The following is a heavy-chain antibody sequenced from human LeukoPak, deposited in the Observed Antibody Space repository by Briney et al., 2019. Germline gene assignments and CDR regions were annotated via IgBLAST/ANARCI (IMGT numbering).Heavy chain of an antibody. CDR3: ARALSYSSGWYVGWFDP. V-gene: IGHV1-18*01. CDR1: GYTFTSYG. Sequence: ASVKVSCKASGYTFTSYGISWVRQAPGQGLEWMGWISAYNGNTNYAQKLQGRVTMTTDTSTSTAYMELSRLRSDDTAVYYCARALSYSSGWYVGWFDPWGQGTLVTVSS. CDR2: ISAYNGNT. J-gene: IGHJ5*02. D-gene: IGHD6-19*01.